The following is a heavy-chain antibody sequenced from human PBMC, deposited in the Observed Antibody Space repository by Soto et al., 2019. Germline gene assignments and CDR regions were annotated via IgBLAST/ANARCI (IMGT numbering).Heavy chain of an antibody. J-gene: IGHJ4*02. CDR3: ARSTGYGDSYFDY. V-gene: IGHV4-59*01. CDR2: LYYGGSA. Sequence: PSETLSLTCAVSGDSISSYYCMWIRQPPGKGLESIGYLYYGGSANYNPSLKSRVTLSVDTSTNHCSLTRTSVTAADTAVYYCARSTGYGDSYFDYWGRGTLVTVSS. D-gene: IGHD4-17*01. CDR1: GDSISSYY.